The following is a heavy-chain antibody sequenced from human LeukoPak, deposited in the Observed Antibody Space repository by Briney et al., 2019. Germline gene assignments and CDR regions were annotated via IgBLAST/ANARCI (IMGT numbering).Heavy chain of an antibody. J-gene: IGHJ4*02. Sequence: PSETLSLTCTVSGGSISSSTHYWGWIRQPPGKGLEWIGSIYHSGSTYYNPSLKSRVTISVDTSKNQFSLKLSSVTAADTAVYYCARHDYYASESFHWGQGNLITVSS. D-gene: IGHD3-10*01. CDR2: IYHSGST. CDR1: GGSISSSTHY. CDR3: ARHDYYASESFH. V-gene: IGHV4-39*01.